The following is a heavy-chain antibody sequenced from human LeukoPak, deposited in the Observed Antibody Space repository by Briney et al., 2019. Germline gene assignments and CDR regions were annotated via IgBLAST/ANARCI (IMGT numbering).Heavy chain of an antibody. J-gene: IGHJ4*02. CDR1: GGTFSSYA. V-gene: IGHV1-69*13. CDR2: IIPIFGTA. CDR3: ARGGYYYDSSGYYPADY. Sequence: GASVKVSCKASGGTFSSYAISWVRQAPGQGLEWMGGIIPIFGTANYAQKFQGRVTITADESTSTAYMELSSLRSEDTAVYYCARGGYYYDSSGYYPADYWGQGTLVTVSS. D-gene: IGHD3-22*01.